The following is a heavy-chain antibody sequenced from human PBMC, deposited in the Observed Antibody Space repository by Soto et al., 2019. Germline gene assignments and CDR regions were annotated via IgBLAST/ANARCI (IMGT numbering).Heavy chain of an antibody. CDR1: GFTFSSYA. D-gene: IGHD3-10*01. V-gene: IGHV3-23*01. CDR2: IGGSGDAT. CDR3: AKDSLVRGINCMDV. J-gene: IGHJ6*03. Sequence: VQLLESGGGLVQPGESLTLSCAASGFTFSSYAMSWVRQAPGKGLEWVSGIGGSGDATYYADSVKGRFTMSRDNYKHTLYLQMNSLRAEDTAVYYCAKDSLVRGINCMDVWGKGTTVTVSS.